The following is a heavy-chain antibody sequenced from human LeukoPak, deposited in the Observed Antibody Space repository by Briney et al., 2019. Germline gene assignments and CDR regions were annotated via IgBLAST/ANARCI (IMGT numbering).Heavy chain of an antibody. V-gene: IGHV3-21*01. CDR1: GFTFSSYS. J-gene: IGHJ4*02. CDR2: ISSSSSYI. Sequence: GGSLRLSCAASGFTFSSYSMNWVRQAPGKGLEWVSSISSSSSYIYYADSVKGRFTISRDNAKNSLYLQMNSLRAEDTAVYYCARESLGYCSGGSCYARSFDYWGQGTLVTVSS. CDR3: ARESLGYCSGGSCYARSFDY. D-gene: IGHD2-15*01.